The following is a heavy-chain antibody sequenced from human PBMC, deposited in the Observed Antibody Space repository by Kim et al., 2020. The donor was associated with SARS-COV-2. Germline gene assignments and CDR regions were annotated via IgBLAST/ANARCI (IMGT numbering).Heavy chain of an antibody. CDR1: GGSIRSGNYH. V-gene: IGHV4-31*03. D-gene: IGHD3-16*01. CDR3: ARQHLINFAIGPTFDF. J-gene: IGHJ3*01. CDR2: IFYSGST. Sequence: SETLSLTCTVSGGSIRSGNYHWNWIRHHPGKGLEWIGYIFYSGSTYYNPSLRSRLTISIDTSKNQFSLNLSSVTAADSALYYCARQHLINFAIGPTFDFWGQGTMVTVSS.